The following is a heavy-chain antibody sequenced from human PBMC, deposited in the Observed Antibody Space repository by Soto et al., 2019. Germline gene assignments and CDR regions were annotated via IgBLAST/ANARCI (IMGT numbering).Heavy chain of an antibody. J-gene: IGHJ4*02. CDR3: AKDRGGVLAPSYFDY. D-gene: IGHD3-10*01. CDR2: ISGSGGST. V-gene: IGHV3-23*01. Sequence: EVQLLESGGGLVQPGGSLRLSCAASRFSFSDYAMSWVRQAPGKGLEWVSAISGSGGSTYSADSVEGRCTISRDNSKNTLYLQMNSLRAEDTAVYYCAKDRGGVLAPSYFDYWGQGTLVTVSS. CDR1: RFSFSDYA.